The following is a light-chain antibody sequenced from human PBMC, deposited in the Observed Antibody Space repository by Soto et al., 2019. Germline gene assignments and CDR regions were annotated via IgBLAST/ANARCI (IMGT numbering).Light chain of an antibody. J-gene: IGKJ3*01. V-gene: IGKV1-9*01. CDR2: AAS. CDR3: QRTGG. CDR1: QGISSY. Sequence: DIQLTQSPSLLSASVGDRVTITCRASQGISSYLAWYQQKPGKAPKLLIYAASTLQSGVPSRFSGSGSGTEFTLTISSLQPEDFATYYCQRTGGFGPGTKVDIK.